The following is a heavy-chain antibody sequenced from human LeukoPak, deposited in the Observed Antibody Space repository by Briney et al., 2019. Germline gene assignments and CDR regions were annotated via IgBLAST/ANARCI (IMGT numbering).Heavy chain of an antibody. CDR1: GFTFSSYA. V-gene: IGHV3-23*01. D-gene: IGHD7-27*01. Sequence: GGSLRLSCAASGFTFSSYAMSWVRQAPGKGLEWVSAISGSGGSTYYADSVKGRFAISRDNAKNSLYLHTHSLRAEDTAIYYCARLKLGYWYFDLWGRGTLLTVSS. CDR3: ARLKLGYWYFDL. CDR2: ISGSGGST. J-gene: IGHJ2*01.